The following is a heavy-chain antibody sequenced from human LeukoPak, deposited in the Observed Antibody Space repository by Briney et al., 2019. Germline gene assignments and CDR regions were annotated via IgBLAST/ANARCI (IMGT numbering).Heavy chain of an antibody. J-gene: IGHJ6*03. V-gene: IGHV4-30-4*08. Sequence: TLSLTCTLSGRSISSGDYYCSWIRQPPGKGRGWFGYIYYSGSTYYNPSRKSRVTISVDTSKNQCALELSPVAAADTAVYYCSRDREYRKSWYYMDVWGKGTTVTVPS. CDR3: SRDREYRKSWYYMDV. CDR1: GRSISSGDYY. D-gene: IGHD6-6*01. CDR2: IYYSGST.